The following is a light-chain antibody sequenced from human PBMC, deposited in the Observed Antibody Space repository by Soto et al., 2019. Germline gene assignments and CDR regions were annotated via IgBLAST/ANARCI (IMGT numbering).Light chain of an antibody. CDR3: QQYGSSPWT. V-gene: IGKV3-20*01. CDR2: GAS. Sequence: EIVLTHSPGTLSLSPGERATLSCRARQSVSSSYLAWYQQKPGQAPRLLIYGASSRATGIPDRFSGSGSGTDFTLTISRLEPEDVAVYYCQQYGSSPWTFGQGTKVEIK. CDR1: QSVSSSY. J-gene: IGKJ1*01.